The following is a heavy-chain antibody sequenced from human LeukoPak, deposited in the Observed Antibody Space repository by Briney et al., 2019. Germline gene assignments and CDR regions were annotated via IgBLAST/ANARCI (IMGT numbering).Heavy chain of an antibody. J-gene: IGHJ5*01. D-gene: IGHD6-13*01. CDR1: GGSLTSSNFY. CDR3: ARGYSSSWYDS. Sequence: SETLSLTCTVSGGSLTSSNFYWGWIRQPPGKGLEWIANIYYSGSTYYNPSLKSRVAISLDTSKNQFSLKLSSVTAADTAVYYCARGYSSSWYDSWGQGTLVTVSS. CDR2: IYYSGST. V-gene: IGHV4-39*07.